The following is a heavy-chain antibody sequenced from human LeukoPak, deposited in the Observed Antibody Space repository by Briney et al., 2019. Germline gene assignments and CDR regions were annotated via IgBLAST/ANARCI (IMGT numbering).Heavy chain of an antibody. V-gene: IGHV3-23*01. CDR1: GFTFSSNA. CDR3: AKDHQYCSSTSCYQPFDC. CDR2: ISASGSYT. J-gene: IGHJ4*02. D-gene: IGHD2-2*01. Sequence: PGGFLRLSCAASGFTFSSNAMSWVRQAPGKGLEWVSAISASGSYTNYADSVKGRFTISRDNSKNTLYLQMNSLRADDTAIYYCAKDHQYCSSTSCYQPFDCWGQGTVVTVSS.